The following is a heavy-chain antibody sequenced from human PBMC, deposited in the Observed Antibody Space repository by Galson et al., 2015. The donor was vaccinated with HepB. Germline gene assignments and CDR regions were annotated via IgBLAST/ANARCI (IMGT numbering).Heavy chain of an antibody. Sequence: SVKVSCKASGYTFTSYDINWVRQATGQGLEWMGWMNPNSGNTGYAQKFQGRVTMTRNTSISTAYMELSSLRSEDTAVYYCAADRDHYYDSSGYQTWGQGTLVTVSS. J-gene: IGHJ5*02. V-gene: IGHV1-8*01. CDR2: MNPNSGNT. D-gene: IGHD3-22*01. CDR1: GYTFTSYD. CDR3: AADRDHYYDSSGYQT.